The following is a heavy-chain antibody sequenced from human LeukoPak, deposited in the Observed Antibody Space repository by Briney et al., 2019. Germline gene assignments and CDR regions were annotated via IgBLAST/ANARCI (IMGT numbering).Heavy chain of an antibody. D-gene: IGHD3-10*01. CDR1: GYTFTSYA. J-gene: IGHJ6*04. V-gene: IGHV7-4-1*02. CDR3: ARSFTFRNRFGELLTTMDV. Sequence: ASVKVSCKASGYTFTSYAMNWVRQAPGQGLEWMGWINTNTGNPTYAQGFTGRFVFSLDTSVSTAYLQISSLKAEDTAVYYCARSFTFRNRFGELLTTMDVWGKGTTVTVSS. CDR2: INTNTGNP.